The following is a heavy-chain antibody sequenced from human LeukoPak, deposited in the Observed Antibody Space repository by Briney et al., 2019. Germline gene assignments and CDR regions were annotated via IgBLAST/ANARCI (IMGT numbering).Heavy chain of an antibody. CDR3: ANFDYYDSSGYYPTQYYFDY. D-gene: IGHD3-22*01. CDR2: ISGSGGST. V-gene: IGHV3-23*01. Sequence: GGSLRLSCAASGFTFSSYAMSWVRQAPGKGLEWVSDISGSGGSTYYADSVKGRFTISRDNSKNTLYLQMNSLRAEDTAVYYCANFDYYDSSGYYPTQYYFDYWGQGTLVTVSS. J-gene: IGHJ4*02. CDR1: GFTFSSYA.